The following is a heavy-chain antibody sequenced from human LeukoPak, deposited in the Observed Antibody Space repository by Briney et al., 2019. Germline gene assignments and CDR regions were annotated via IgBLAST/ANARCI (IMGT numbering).Heavy chain of an antibody. CDR3: ARGDSSGWYGWFDP. Sequence: TGGSLRLSCAASGFTFSDYYVSWLRQAPGKGLEWLSHISRSSSYTNYADSVKGRFTISRDNAKNSLYLQMNSLRAEDTAVYYCARGDSSGWYGWFDPWGQGTLVTVSS. CDR2: ISRSSSYT. J-gene: IGHJ5*02. CDR1: GFTFSDYY. D-gene: IGHD6-19*01. V-gene: IGHV3-11*05.